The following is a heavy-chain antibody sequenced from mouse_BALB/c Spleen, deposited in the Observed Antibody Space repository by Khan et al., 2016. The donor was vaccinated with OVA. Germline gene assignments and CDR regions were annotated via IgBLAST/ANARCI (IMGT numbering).Heavy chain of an antibody. V-gene: IGHV2-9*02. CDR2: MWAGGST. CDR1: GFSLTSYG. D-gene: IGHD1-1*01. Sequence: VQLQESGPGLVAPSQSLSIICTVSGFSLTSYGVHWARQPPGKGLEWLGVMWAGGSTNYNSALMSRLSISIDNSKSQVFLKMNSLQTDDTAMDYCARPYYGSASFAYWGQGTLVTVSA. CDR3: ARPYYGSASFAY. J-gene: IGHJ3*01.